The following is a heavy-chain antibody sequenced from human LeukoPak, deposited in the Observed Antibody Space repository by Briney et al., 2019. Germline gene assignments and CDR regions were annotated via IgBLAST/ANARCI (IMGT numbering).Heavy chain of an antibody. D-gene: IGHD2-2*01. CDR1: GGSISSGGHF. CDR2: IYYSRST. Sequence: PSETLSLTCTVSGGSISSGGHFWSWIRQHPGKGLEWIGYIYYSRSTYYNPSLKNRGNISVDIFKNQFSLNLRSVTAADTAVYYCARDRGYCSSSSCFGGDALDLWGQGTMVTVSP. J-gene: IGHJ3*01. V-gene: IGHV4-31*03. CDR3: ARDRGYCSSSSCFGGDALDL.